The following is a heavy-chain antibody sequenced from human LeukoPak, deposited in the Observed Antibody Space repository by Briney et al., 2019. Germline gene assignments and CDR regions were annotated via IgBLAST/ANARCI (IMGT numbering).Heavy chain of an antibody. D-gene: IGHD3-10*01. J-gene: IGHJ4*02. CDR2: ISYDGSNK. CDR1: GFTFSSYA. CDR3: ARGAYGPFDY. Sequence: GGSLRLSCAASGFTFSSYAMSWVRQAPGKGLEWVAVISYDGSNKYYADSVKGRFTISRDNSKNTLYLQMNSLRAEDTAVYYCARGAYGPFDYWGQGTLVTVSS. V-gene: IGHV3-30-3*01.